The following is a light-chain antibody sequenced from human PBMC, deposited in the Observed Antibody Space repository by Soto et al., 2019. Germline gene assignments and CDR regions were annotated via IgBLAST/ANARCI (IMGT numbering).Light chain of an antibody. J-gene: IGKJ2*01. V-gene: IGKV3-20*01. Sequence: EIVLTQSPGTLSLSPGERATLSCRASHTISSSYLAWYQQKPGQAPRLLMYGASSLQSGVPSRFSGGGSGTEFSLTISSLQPEDFATFYCQQFNNYPHTFGQGTKLEIE. CDR1: HTISSSY. CDR2: GAS. CDR3: QQFNNYPHT.